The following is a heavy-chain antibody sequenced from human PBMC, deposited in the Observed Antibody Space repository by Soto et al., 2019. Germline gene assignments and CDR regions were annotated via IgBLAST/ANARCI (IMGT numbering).Heavy chain of an antibody. CDR2: IYYSGST. J-gene: IGHJ4*02. V-gene: IGHV4-61*01. CDR3: ARALADY. Sequence: LSLTCTVSGGSVSSGSYYWSWIRQPPGKGLEWIGYIYYSGSTNYNPSLKSRVTISVGTSKNQFSLKLSSVTAADTAVYYCARALADYWGQGTLVTVSS. CDR1: GGSVSSGSYY.